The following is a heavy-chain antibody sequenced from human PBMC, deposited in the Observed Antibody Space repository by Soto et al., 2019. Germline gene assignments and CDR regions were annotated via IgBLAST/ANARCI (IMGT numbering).Heavy chain of an antibody. V-gene: IGHV3-9*01. CDR3: AKESAEGVDTARGSAFDI. D-gene: IGHD5-18*01. CDR2: ISWNSGSI. J-gene: IGHJ3*02. CDR1: GFTFDDYA. Sequence: EVQLVESGGGLVQPGRSLRLSCAASGFTFDDYAMHWVRQAPGKGLEWVSGISWNSGSIGYADSVKGRFTISSDNAKNSLYLQMNSLRAEDTAVYYGAKESAEGVDTARGSAFDIWGQGTMVTVSS.